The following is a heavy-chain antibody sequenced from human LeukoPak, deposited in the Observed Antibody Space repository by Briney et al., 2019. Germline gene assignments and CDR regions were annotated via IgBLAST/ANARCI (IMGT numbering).Heavy chain of an antibody. D-gene: IGHD3-10*01. J-gene: IGHJ6*02. V-gene: IGHV3-30*03. Sequence: GGSLRLSCEASGFAFSSYGMHWGRQAPGKGLEWVAVISYVGSNKYYADSVKGRFTISRDNSKNTRYLKMNSLRVEDTAVYYCATEEGGSGSYYKGGYYYAMDVWGQGTTVTVSS. CDR2: ISYVGSNK. CDR1: GFAFSSYG. CDR3: ATEEGGSGSYYKGGYYYAMDV.